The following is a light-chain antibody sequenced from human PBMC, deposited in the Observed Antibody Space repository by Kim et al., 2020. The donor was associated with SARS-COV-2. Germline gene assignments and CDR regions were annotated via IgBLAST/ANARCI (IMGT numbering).Light chain of an antibody. CDR2: AAS. Sequence: DIQVTQSPSSLSASVGDRVPITCRTTQIISSHLNWYQQKPGSAPKLLISAASTWQGGVPSRFSGSGSETDFTLTISSLQPEDFATYICQQSYITPFTFVPGTKVDIK. CDR3: QQSYITPFT. V-gene: IGKV1-39*01. CDR1: QIISSH. J-gene: IGKJ3*01.